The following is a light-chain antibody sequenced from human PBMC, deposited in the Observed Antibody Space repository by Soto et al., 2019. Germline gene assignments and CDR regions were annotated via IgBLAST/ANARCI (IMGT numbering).Light chain of an antibody. CDR3: QQYASSPSIT. J-gene: IGKJ5*01. CDR2: GAS. CDR1: QSVSSSY. V-gene: IGKV3-20*01. Sequence: EIVLTQSPGTLSLSPGERATLSCRASQSVSSSYLAWYQQKPGQAPRLLIYGASSRATGIPDRFSGSGSGTEFTVTISRLEPEDFAVYYCQQYASSPSITFGQGTRLEIK.